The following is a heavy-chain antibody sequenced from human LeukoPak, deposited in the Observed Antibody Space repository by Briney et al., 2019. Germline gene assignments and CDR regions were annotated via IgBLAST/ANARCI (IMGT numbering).Heavy chain of an antibody. V-gene: IGHV3-30*03. J-gene: IGHJ5*02. D-gene: IGHD3-22*01. Sequence: PGGSLRLSCAASGFTFSSYGMHWVRQAPGKGLEWVAVISYDGSNKYYADSVKGRFTISRDNSKNTLYLQMNSLRSDDTAVYYCARVWGYYDSSGYYSDHWGQGTLVTVSS. CDR2: ISYDGSNK. CDR3: ARVWGYYDSSGYYSDH. CDR1: GFTFSSYG.